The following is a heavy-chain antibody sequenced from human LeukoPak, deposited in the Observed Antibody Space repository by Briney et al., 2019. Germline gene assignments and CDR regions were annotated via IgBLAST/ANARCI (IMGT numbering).Heavy chain of an antibody. Sequence: GGSLRLSCAASGFTFSDYYMSWIRQAPGKGLEWVSYISSSGSTIYYADSVKGRFTISRDNAKNSLYLQMNSLRAEDTAVYYCARIGDFDWLLGYYFDYWXQGTLVTVSS. J-gene: IGHJ4*02. CDR3: ARIGDFDWLLGYYFDY. CDR2: ISSSGSTI. V-gene: IGHV3-11*01. CDR1: GFTFSDYY. D-gene: IGHD3-9*01.